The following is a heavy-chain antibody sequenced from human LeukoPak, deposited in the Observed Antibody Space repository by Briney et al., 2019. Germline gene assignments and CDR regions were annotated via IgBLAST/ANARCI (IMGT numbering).Heavy chain of an antibody. V-gene: IGHV1-2*02. J-gene: IGHJ4*02. CDR1: GYTFTGYY. Sequence: ASVKVSCKSSGYTFTGYYIHWVRQAPGQGLEWMGWVNPKIGGTNYAQKFQGRVTMTRDTSISTAYMELSSLRSDDTAVFYCARDEGELGSWNYWGQGTLVTVSS. D-gene: IGHD3-10*02. CDR2: VNPKIGGT. CDR3: ARDEGELGSWNY.